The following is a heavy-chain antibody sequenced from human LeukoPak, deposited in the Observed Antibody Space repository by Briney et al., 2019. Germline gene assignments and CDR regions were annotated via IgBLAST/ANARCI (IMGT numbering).Heavy chain of an antibody. CDR2: VSAYNGNT. Sequence: ASVKVSCKASGYXFTSYGVSWVRQAPGQGLEWMGWVSAYNGNTNFAQNFQGRVTMTTDTSTTTAYMELRSLRSDDTAVYYCARDGVAVAGTPIDYWGQGTLVTVSS. CDR3: ARDGVAVAGTPIDY. J-gene: IGHJ4*02. CDR1: GYXFTSYG. V-gene: IGHV1-18*01. D-gene: IGHD6-19*01.